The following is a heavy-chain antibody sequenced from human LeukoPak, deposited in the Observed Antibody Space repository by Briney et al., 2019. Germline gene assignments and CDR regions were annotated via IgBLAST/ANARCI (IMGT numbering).Heavy chain of an antibody. Sequence: ASVKVSCKASGGTFSSYAISWVRQAPGQGLEWMGRIIPIFGTANYAQKFQGRVTITTDESTGTAYMELSSLRSEDTAVYYCARDVHGDYGSGWFDPWGQGTLVSVSS. J-gene: IGHJ5*02. CDR1: GGTFSSYA. CDR3: ARDVHGDYGSGWFDP. CDR2: IIPIFGTA. D-gene: IGHD4-17*01. V-gene: IGHV1-69*05.